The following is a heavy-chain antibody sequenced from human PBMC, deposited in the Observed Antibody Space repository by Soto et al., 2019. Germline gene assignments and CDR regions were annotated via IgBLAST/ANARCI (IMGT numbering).Heavy chain of an antibody. V-gene: IGHV4-30-2*01. CDR3: ASRISKNSGGYFDH. CDR1: GASVDTSGSS. D-gene: IGHD2-21*01. CDR2: IYHSETI. J-gene: IGHJ4*02. Sequence: QVELQESGSGLVKPSQTLSLTCTVSGASVDTSGSSWTWIRQPPGRGLQFIGYIYHSETIYYNPSRRSRVTIKLDSSKNHFFLRLTSLDAADTADYFCASRISKNSGGYFDHWGQGSLVTVSS.